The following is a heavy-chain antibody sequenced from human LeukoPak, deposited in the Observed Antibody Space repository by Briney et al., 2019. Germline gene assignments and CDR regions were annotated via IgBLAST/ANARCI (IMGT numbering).Heavy chain of an antibody. CDR2: IKQDGSEK. CDR1: GFTFSDYY. V-gene: IGHV3-7*01. J-gene: IGHJ5*02. D-gene: IGHD6-13*01. Sequence: GGSLRLSCAASGFTFSDYYMSWIRQAPGKGLEWVANIKQDGSEKYYVDSVKGRFTISRDNAKNSLYLQMNSLRAEDTAVYYCARKGSSSWYANWFDPWGQGTLVTVSS. CDR3: ARKGSSSWYANWFDP.